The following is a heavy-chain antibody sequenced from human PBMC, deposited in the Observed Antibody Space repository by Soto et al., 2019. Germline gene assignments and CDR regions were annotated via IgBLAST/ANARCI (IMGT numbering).Heavy chain of an antibody. CDR1: GDAFSSYA. V-gene: IGHV1-69*13. CDR2: IIPIFGTA. J-gene: IGHJ6*02. D-gene: IGHD1-1*01. CDR3: AIRRNTNYYYYGMDV. Sequence: SVNGYCKASGDAFSSYAISWVRQATGQGLEWMGGIIPIFGTANYAQKFQGRVTITADESTSTAYMELSSLRSEDTAMYYCAIRRNTNYYYYGMDVWGQGTTVTVSS.